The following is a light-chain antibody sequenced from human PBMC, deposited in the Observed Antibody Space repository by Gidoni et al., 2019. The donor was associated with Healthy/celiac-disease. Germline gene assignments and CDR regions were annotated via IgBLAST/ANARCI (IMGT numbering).Light chain of an antibody. V-gene: IGKV3-11*01. CDR3: QQRSNWRG. CDR1: QSVSSY. J-gene: IGKJ1*01. CDR2: DAS. Sequence: EIVLTQSPATLSLSPGERATLSCRASQSVSSYLAWYQQKPGQAPRLLIYDASNRATGIPARFSGSGSGTDFTLTISSLEPEDFAVYYCQQRSNWRGFXXXTKVEIK.